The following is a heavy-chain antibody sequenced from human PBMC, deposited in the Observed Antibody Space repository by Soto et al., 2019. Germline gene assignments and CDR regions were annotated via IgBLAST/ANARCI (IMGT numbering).Heavy chain of an antibody. CDR1: GFPFSSIA. CDR3: AKSPGPPVLVIFDY. Sequence: EVQLLESGGGLVQPGGSWGLSWAAPGFPFSSIALGWFRRAQGKGLRGVSAISGSGGSTYYADSVKGRFTISRDNSKNTLYLQMNSLRAEDTAVYYCAKSPGPPVLVIFDYWGQGTLVTVSS. V-gene: IGHV3-23*01. CDR2: ISGSGGST. D-gene: IGHD3-10*01. J-gene: IGHJ4*02.